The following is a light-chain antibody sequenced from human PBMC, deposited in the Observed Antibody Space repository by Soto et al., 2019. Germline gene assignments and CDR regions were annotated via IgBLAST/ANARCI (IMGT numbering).Light chain of an antibody. CDR3: PQSHRTVS. CDR2: ATS. CDR1: QSVGNH. Sequence: DIQMTQSPASLSASVGDRITITCRASQSVGNHLNWYQQKPGKAPKLLIYATSMLQRGVPSRFSGSGSGTDFTLTISSLQPEDFATYSCPQSHRTVSFGQGTNLEVK. V-gene: IGKV1-39*01. J-gene: IGKJ2*03.